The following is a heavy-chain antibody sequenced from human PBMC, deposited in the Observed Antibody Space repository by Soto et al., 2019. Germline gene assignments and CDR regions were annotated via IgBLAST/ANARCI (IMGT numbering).Heavy chain of an antibody. V-gene: IGHV4-34*01. CDR3: AGGPRYWSFAL. J-gene: IGHJ2*01. Sequence: SENLSLTCSVYGGSSRAYHWSWIRQSPGEGLEWIGEFSYSGSLNYNPSLKRRVAVSLDTSTDHFSLTMTSVTAADTGVYFCAGGPRYWSFALWGRGTLVT. D-gene: IGHD1-20*01. CDR1: GGSSRAYH. CDR2: FSYSGSL.